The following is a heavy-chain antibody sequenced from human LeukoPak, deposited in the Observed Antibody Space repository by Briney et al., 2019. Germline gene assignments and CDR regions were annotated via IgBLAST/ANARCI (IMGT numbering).Heavy chain of an antibody. J-gene: IGHJ4*02. Sequence: SETLSLTCAVYGGSFSGYYWSWIRQPPGKGLEWIGEINHSGSTNYNPSLKSRVTISVDTPKNQFSLKLSSVTAADTAVYYCARIAEIATIYYYFDYWGQGTLVTVSS. D-gene: IGHD5-24*01. CDR2: INHSGST. CDR3: ARIAEIATIYYYFDY. CDR1: GGSFSGYY. V-gene: IGHV4-34*01.